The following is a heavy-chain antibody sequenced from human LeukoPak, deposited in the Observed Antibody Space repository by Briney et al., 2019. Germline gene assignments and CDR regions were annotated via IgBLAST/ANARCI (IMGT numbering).Heavy chain of an antibody. D-gene: IGHD6-19*01. CDR3: ANKGSSDWRFDY. V-gene: IGHV3-30*18. CDR1: GFTFSSYD. CDR2: ISYDGRNK. Sequence: GGSLRLSCAASGFTFSSYDMHWFRQASGKGLEWVAVISYDGRNKYYADSVKGRFTISRDNTKNTLYLQMNSLRAEDTALYYCANKGSSDWRFDYWGQGTLVTVSS. J-gene: IGHJ4*02.